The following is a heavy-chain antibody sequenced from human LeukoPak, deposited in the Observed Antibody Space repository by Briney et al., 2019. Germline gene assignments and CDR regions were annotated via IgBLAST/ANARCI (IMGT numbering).Heavy chain of an antibody. J-gene: IGHJ6*02. Sequence: GGSLRLSCVVSEFTFGNYALHWVRQAPGRGLEWVSTIRGRDGRTFYADSVKGRFTISRDNAKSILYLDVNRLRVEDTAVSFCAKMSWVATLMGAMDVWGPGTTVIVSS. V-gene: IGHV3-23*01. CDR2: IRGRDGRT. D-gene: IGHD2-8*01. CDR1: EFTFGNYA. CDR3: AKMSWVATLMGAMDV.